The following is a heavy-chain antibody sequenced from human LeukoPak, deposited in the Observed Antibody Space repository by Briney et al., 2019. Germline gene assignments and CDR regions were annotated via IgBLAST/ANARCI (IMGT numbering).Heavy chain of an antibody. CDR2: INPNSGGT. D-gene: IGHD3-3*01. V-gene: IGHV1-2*02. CDR3: ARGALITIFGVDLHAFDI. CDR1: GYTFTGYY. Sequence: ASVKVSCKASGYTFTGYYMHWVRQAPGQGLEWMGWINPNSGGTNYARKFQGGVTMTRDTSISTAYMELSRLRSDDTAVYYCARGALITIFGVDLHAFDIWGQGTMVTVSS. J-gene: IGHJ3*02.